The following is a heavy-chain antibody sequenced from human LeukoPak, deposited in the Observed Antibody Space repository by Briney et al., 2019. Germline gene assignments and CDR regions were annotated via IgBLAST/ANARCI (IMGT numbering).Heavy chain of an antibody. CDR2: IKPDGSEG. V-gene: IGHV3-7*01. D-gene: IGHD3-10*01. J-gene: IGHJ3*02. CDR1: GFTFSDYW. Sequence: GGSLRLSCAASGFTFSDYWMSWVRQTPEKGLQWVANIKPDGSEGYFINSVKGRFTISRDNSKNTLYLQMNSLGAEDTAVYYCARESNYYGSGSYGAFDIWGQGTMVTVSS. CDR3: ARESNYYGSGSYGAFDI.